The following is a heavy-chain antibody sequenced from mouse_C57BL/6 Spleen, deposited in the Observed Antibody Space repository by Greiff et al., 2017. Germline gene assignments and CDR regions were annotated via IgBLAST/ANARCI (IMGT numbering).Heavy chain of an antibody. CDR3: ALYGNYNY. V-gene: IGHV1-50*01. CDR1: GYTFTSYW. Sequence: QVQLQQPGAELVKPGASVKLSCKASGYTFTSYWMQWVKQRPGRGLEWIGEIDPSDSYTNYNQKFKGKATLTVDTSSSTAYMQLSSLTSEDSAVYYCALYGNYNYWGQGTTLTVSS. D-gene: IGHD2-1*01. CDR2: IDPSDSYT. J-gene: IGHJ2*01.